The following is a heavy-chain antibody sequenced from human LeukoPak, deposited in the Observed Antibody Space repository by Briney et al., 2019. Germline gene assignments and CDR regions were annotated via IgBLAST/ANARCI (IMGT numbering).Heavy chain of an antibody. D-gene: IGHD3-22*01. V-gene: IGHV3-23*01. CDR2: ISGSAGST. CDR1: GFTFSNYG. J-gene: IGHJ4*02. CDR3: AKARGSGGYYYFDY. Sequence: GGSLRLSRAASGFTFSNYGMSWARQAPGKGLEWVSVISGSAGSTYYADSVKGRFTISRDNSKNTLSLQMNSLRAEDTAVYYCAKARGSGGYYYFDYWGQGILVTVSS.